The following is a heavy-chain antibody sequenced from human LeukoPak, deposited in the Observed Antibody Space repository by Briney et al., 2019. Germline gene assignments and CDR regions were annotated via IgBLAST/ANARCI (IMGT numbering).Heavy chain of an antibody. J-gene: IGHJ4*02. V-gene: IGHV4-4*02. CDR3: AREDPDRKIDY. CDR1: GFTFTSYAM. Sequence: GSLRLSCAASGFTFTSYAMSWVRQSPGKGLEWIGEIYHSGITNYNPSLKSRVTISVDKSKNQFSLKLSSVTAADTAVYYCAREDPDRKIDYWGQGTLVTVSS. CDR2: IYHSGIT. D-gene: IGHD1-14*01.